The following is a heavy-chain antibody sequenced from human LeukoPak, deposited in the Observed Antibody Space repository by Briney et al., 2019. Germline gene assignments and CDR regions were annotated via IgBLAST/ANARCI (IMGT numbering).Heavy chain of an antibody. Sequence: GESLKISCKGSGYSFTSYWIDWVRQMPGKGLEWMGIIYPGDSDTRYSPSFQGQVTISADKSISTAYLQWSSLKASDTAMYYCARCITTLQDAFDIWGQGTMVTVSS. CDR3: ARCITTLQDAFDI. D-gene: IGHD3-10*01. CDR2: IYPGDSDT. V-gene: IGHV5-51*01. CDR1: GYSFTSYW. J-gene: IGHJ3*02.